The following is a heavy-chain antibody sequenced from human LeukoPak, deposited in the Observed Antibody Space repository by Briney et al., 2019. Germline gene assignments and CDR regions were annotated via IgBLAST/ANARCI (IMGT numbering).Heavy chain of an antibody. CDR3: ATSGWYLLPGVY. D-gene: IGHD6-19*01. J-gene: IGHJ4*02. CDR1: GDSISSTNYY. V-gene: IGHV4-39*01. Sequence: SETLSLTCTVSGDSISSTNYYWGWIRQPPGKGLEWIGSIYYSGSTYYNPSLESRVTISVDTSKNQFSLKLSSVTAADTAVYYCATSGWYLLPGVYWGQGTLVTVSS. CDR2: IYYSGST.